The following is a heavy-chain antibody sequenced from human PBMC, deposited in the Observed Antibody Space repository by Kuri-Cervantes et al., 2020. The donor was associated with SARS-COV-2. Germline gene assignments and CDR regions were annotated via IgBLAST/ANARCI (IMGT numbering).Heavy chain of an antibody. D-gene: IGHD5-24*01. J-gene: IGHJ4*02. CDR3: AKTSGYNYYFAY. V-gene: IGHV3-23*01. CDR1: GFSFSTNV. CDR2: MSGSGAST. Sequence: GGSLRLSCAASGFSFSTNVMAWVRQAPGKGLEWVPTMSGSGASTHYADSVKGRFTISRDNSKNMLYLQMYSLRAEDTAVYYCAKTSGYNYYFAYWGQGSLVTVSS.